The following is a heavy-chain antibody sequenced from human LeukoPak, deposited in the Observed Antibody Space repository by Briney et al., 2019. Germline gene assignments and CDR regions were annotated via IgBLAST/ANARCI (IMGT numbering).Heavy chain of an antibody. J-gene: IGHJ4*02. CDR2: IRYDGSNK. CDR3: ARVVSGSYYNVYQVDY. Sequence: GGSLRLSCAASGFTFSSYGMHWVRQAPGKGLEWVAFIRYDGSNKYYADSVKGRFTISRDNSKNTLYLQMNSLRAEDTAVYYCARVVSGSYYNVYQVDYWGQGTLVTVSS. V-gene: IGHV3-30*02. CDR1: GFTFSSYG. D-gene: IGHD3-10*01.